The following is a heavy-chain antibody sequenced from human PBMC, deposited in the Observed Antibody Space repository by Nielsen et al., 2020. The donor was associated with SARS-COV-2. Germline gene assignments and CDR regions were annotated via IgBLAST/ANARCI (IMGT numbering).Heavy chain of an antibody. D-gene: IGHD5-18*01. V-gene: IGHV3-33*01. CDR1: GFTFSNYG. CDR3: ARVKGDSYGNYGMDV. Sequence: GGSLRLSCAASGFTFSNYGIHWVRQAPGKGLGWVAVIWSDGSNKYYADSVKGRFTISRDNSKNTLYLQMNSLRAEDTAVYYCARVKGDSYGNYGMDVWGQGTTVTVSS. CDR2: IWSDGSNK. J-gene: IGHJ6*02.